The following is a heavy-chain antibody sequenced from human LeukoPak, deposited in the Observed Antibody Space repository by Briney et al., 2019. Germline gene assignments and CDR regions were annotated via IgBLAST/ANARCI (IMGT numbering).Heavy chain of an antibody. J-gene: IGHJ6*02. Sequence: GGSLRLSCAASGFTFSSYAMSWVRQAPGKGLEWVSAISGSGGSTYYADSVKGRFTISRDNSKNTLYLQMNSLRAEDTAVYYCAKVFVPVSEHVLRYFDWLDYYYGMDVWGQGATVTVSS. D-gene: IGHD3-9*01. V-gene: IGHV3-23*01. CDR2: ISGSGGST. CDR3: AKVFVPVSEHVLRYFDWLDYYYGMDV. CDR1: GFTFSSYA.